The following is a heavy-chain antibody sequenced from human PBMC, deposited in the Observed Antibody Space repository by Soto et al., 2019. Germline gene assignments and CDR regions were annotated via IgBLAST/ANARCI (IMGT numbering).Heavy chain of an antibody. J-gene: IGHJ4*02. CDR2: ISYSGST. CDR3: TRGDY. Sequence: QVQLQESGPGLVKPSQTLSLTCTVSGDSMTTVGYYWTWIRQHPGQGLEWIGFISYSGSTYYSSSLTGRVAIPADTSKTQFSLKINSVTAADTAVYSCTRGDYWGQGTLVTVSS. CDR1: GDSMTTVGYY. V-gene: IGHV4-31*03.